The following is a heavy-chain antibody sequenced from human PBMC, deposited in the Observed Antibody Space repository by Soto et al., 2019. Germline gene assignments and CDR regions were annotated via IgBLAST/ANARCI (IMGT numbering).Heavy chain of an antibody. V-gene: IGHV4-30-4*01. D-gene: IGHD6-13*01. Sequence: QVQLQDSAPGRGNPSQTLSLPCLVSGGSISRGDSYWGWIRQPPGKGLGGIGYIYYSGSTYYNPSLKSRVTISVDTSKNQFSLKLSSVTAADTAVYYCARERPDGSRLDPWGQGTLVTVSS. CDR2: IYYSGST. CDR1: GGSISRGDSY. J-gene: IGHJ5*02. CDR3: ARERPDGSRLDP.